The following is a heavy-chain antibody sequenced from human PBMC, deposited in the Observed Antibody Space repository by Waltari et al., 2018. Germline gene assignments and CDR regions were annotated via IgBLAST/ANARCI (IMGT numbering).Heavy chain of an antibody. Sequence: VQLVQSEAEVRKPGASVKVSCQASGYNFIDYYVHWVRQAPGQGLEWMGWVNPNSGGTMYLRKFEGWVTFSTDTSVNTAYMEVTRLKSDDTATYFCARARAWGPKAFDVWGQGTRLTVSS. CDR1: GYNFIDYY. V-gene: IGHV1-2*04. CDR2: VNPNSGGT. CDR3: ARARAWGPKAFDV. J-gene: IGHJ3*01. D-gene: IGHD7-27*01.